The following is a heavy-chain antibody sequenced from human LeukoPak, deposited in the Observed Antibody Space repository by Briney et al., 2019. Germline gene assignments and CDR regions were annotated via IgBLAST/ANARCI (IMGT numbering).Heavy chain of an antibody. Sequence: SQTLSLTCAVSGGSISSGGYSWSWIGQPPGKGLEWIGYIYHSGSTYYNPSLKSRVTISVDGSKNQFSLKLSSVTAADTAVYYCARALGNAFDIWGQGTMVTVSS. D-gene: IGHD3-10*01. J-gene: IGHJ3*02. V-gene: IGHV4-30-2*01. CDR3: ARALGNAFDI. CDR2: IYHSGST. CDR1: GGSISSGGYS.